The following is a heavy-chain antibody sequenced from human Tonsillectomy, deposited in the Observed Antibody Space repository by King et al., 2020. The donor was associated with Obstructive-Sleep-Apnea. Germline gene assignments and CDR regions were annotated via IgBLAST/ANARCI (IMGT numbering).Heavy chain of an antibody. J-gene: IGHJ6*02. D-gene: IGHD5-18*01. V-gene: IGHV3-30*04. Sequence: VQLVESGGGVVQPGRSLRLSCAASGFTFSRYAMHWVRQAPGKGLEWVAVISYDGSDKYYADSVKGRFTISRDNSKNTLYLQMNSLRAEDTDVYYCARSEGYGGYYGMDVWDQGTTVTVSS. CDR2: ISYDGSDK. CDR3: ARSEGYGGYYGMDV. CDR1: GFTFSRYA.